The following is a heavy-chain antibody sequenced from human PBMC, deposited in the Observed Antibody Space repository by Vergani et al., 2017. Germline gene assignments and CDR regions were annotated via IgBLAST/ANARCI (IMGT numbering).Heavy chain of an antibody. CDR2: IYTSGST. CDR1: GGSISSYY. Sequence: QVQLQESGPGLVKPSETLSLTCTVSGGSISSYYWSWIRQPPGKGLEWIGRIYTSGSTNYNPSLKSRVTISVDTSKNQFSLKLSSVTAADTAVYYCARAEQLWLRGFFDYWGQGTLVTVSS. V-gene: IGHV4-4*08. J-gene: IGHJ4*02. CDR3: ARAEQLWLRGFFDY. D-gene: IGHD5-18*01.